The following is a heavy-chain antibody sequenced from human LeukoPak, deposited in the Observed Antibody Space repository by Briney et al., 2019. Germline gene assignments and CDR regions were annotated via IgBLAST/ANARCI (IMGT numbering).Heavy chain of an antibody. J-gene: IGHJ4*02. V-gene: IGHV4-61*02. D-gene: IGHD3-10*01. CDR3: ARDPIAMVRGVFDY. CDR1: GGSISSGSYY. CDR2: IYTSGST. Sequence: SETLSLTCTVSGGSISSGSYYWSWIRQPAGKGLEWIGRIYTSGSTNYNPSLKSRVTISVDTSKNQFSLKLSSVTAADTAVYYCARDPIAMVRGVFDYWGQGTLVTVSS.